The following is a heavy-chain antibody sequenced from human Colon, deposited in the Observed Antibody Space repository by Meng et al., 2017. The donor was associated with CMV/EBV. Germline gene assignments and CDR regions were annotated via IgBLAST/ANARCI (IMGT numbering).Heavy chain of an antibody. CDR3: ARNGQGLVGGSYYYYGMDV. CDR1: GDSISNNNW. D-gene: IGHD6-19*01. CDR2: IYHSGST. J-gene: IGHJ6*02. Sequence: GSLRLSCTVSGDSISNNNWWSWVRQPPGKGLECIGEIYHSGSTNYNPSLKSRVTISVDTSRNQFSLNLNSVTAADTAVYYCARNGQGLVGGSYYYYGMDVWGQGTTVTVSS. V-gene: IGHV4-4*02.